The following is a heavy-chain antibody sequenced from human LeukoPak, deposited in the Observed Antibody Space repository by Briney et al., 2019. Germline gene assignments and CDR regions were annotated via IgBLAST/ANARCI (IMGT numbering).Heavy chain of an antibody. CDR1: GGSISSYY. CDR3: ARDISPYTYGFAY. Sequence: PSETLSLTCTVSGGSISSYYWSWIRQPPGKGLEWIGTVYSSGSTYYNPSLKSRLSILIDTSKSQFSLNLNSVTAADTAVYYCARDISPYTYGFAYWGQGTLVTVSS. V-gene: IGHV4-59*12. CDR2: VYSSGST. D-gene: IGHD5-18*01. J-gene: IGHJ4*02.